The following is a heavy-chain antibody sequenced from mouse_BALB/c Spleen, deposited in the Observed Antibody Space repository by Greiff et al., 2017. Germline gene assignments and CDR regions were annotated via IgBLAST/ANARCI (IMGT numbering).Heavy chain of an antibody. V-gene: IGHV14-4*02. Sequence: EVQLQQSGAELVRSGASVKLSCTASGFNIKDYYMHWVKQRPEQGLEWIGWIDPENGDTEYAPKFQGKATMTADTSSNTAYLQLSSLTSEDTAVYYCNARAGKGNYAMDYWGQGTSVTVSS. CDR2: IDPENGDT. D-gene: IGHD3-3*01. CDR1: GFNIKDYY. J-gene: IGHJ4*01. CDR3: NARAGKGNYAMDY.